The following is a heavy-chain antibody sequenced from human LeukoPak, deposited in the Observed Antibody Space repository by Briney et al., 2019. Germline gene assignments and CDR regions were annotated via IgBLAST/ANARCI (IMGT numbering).Heavy chain of an antibody. J-gene: IGHJ4*02. V-gene: IGHV4-59*01. CDR1: GGSISSYY. Sequence: PSETLSLTCTVSGGSISSYYWSWIRQPPGKGLEWIGYIYYSGSTNYNPSLKSRVTISVDTPKNQFSLKLSSVTAADTAVYYCARDEGWLQLDYWGQGTLVTVSS. CDR2: IYYSGST. D-gene: IGHD5-24*01. CDR3: ARDEGWLQLDY.